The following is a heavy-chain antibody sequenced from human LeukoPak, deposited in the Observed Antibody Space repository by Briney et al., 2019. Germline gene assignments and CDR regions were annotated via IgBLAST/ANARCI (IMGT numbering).Heavy chain of an antibody. D-gene: IGHD6-13*01. V-gene: IGHV3-21*04. CDR2: ISASSSSI. Sequence: GGSLRLSCAASGFTFSVYSMNWVRQSPGKGLEWVASISASSSSIYYADSLKGRFTISRDNAKNSLYLQMNSLRAEDTAVYYCARVGSLAAAGTPGYWGQGTLFTVSS. J-gene: IGHJ4*02. CDR1: GFTFSVYS. CDR3: ARVGSLAAAGTPGY.